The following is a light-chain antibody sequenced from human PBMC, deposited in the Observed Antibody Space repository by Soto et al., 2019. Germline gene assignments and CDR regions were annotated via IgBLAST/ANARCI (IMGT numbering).Light chain of an antibody. CDR1: QSVSSSY. J-gene: IGKJ1*01. CDR3: QQYGSSPPWT. CDR2: GAS. V-gene: IGKV3-20*01. Sequence: EIVLTQSPGTLSLSPGERATLSCRASQSVSSSYLAWYQQKPGQAPRLLIYGASSRATGIPDRFSGSVSGTDFTLTISRLEPEYFAVYYCQQYGSSPPWTFGQGTKVEIK.